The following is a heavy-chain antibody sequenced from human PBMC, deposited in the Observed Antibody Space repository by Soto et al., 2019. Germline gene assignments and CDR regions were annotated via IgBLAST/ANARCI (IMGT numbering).Heavy chain of an antibody. CDR2: LNHSGTT. D-gene: IGHD2-2*01. V-gene: IGHV4-34*01. CDR3: ARGIGYCSSINCYSSRRLRFDS. J-gene: IGHJ4*02. Sequence: WTWIRQSPEKGLEWIGELNHSGTTYYNPSLKTRVTISVHTPKNQFSLKMSSVTAADTAVYYCARGIGYCSSINCYSSRRLRFDSWGQGTLVTVSS.